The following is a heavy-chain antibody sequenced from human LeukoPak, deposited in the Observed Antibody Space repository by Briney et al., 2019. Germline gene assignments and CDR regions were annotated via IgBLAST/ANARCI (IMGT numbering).Heavy chain of an antibody. CDR2: INPTGGST. J-gene: IGHJ6*02. Sequence: GASLKASCKASGYTITSYYMHCVRQAPGQGLEWMGIINPTGGSTSYAQKCQGRVTMSRDTSTSTVYMELSSLRSEDTDVYYCARDLLRPEVRRGGSGGDYGMDVWGQGTTVTVSS. CDR3: ARDLLRPEVRRGGSGGDYGMDV. V-gene: IGHV1-46*01. CDR1: GYTITSYY. D-gene: IGHD3-16*01.